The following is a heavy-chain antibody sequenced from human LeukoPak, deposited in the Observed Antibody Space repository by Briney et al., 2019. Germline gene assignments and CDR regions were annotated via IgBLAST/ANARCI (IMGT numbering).Heavy chain of an antibody. CDR1: GGSFSGYY. CDR3: AGRKGYCSSTSCLSSIDY. CDR2: INHSGST. D-gene: IGHD2-2*01. J-gene: IGHJ4*02. V-gene: IGHV4-34*01. Sequence: PSETLSLTCAVYGGSFSGYYWSWIRQPPGKGLEWIGEINHSGSTNYNPSLKSRVTISVDTSKNQSSLKLSSVTAADTAVYYCAGRKGYCSSTSCLSSIDYWGQGTLVTVSS.